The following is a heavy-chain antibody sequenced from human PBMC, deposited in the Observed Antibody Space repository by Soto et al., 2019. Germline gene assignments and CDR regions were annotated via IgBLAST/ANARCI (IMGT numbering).Heavy chain of an antibody. D-gene: IGHD2-8*01. V-gene: IGHV1-8*01. CDR2: MNPNSGNT. J-gene: IGHJ6*03. CDR1: GYTFTSYD. Sequence: ASVTVSCKASGYTFTSYDIYWVRQATGQGLEWMGWMNPNSGNTGYAQKFQGRVTMTRNTSISTAYMELSSLRSEDTAVYYCARGGYCTNGVCSPVYYYYYMDVWGKGTTVTVSS. CDR3: ARGGYCTNGVCSPVYYYYYMDV.